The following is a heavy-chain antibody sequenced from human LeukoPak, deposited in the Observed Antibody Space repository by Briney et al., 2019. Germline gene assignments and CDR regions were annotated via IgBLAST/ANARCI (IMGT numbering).Heavy chain of an antibody. CDR3: AGARGMATTYYFDY. J-gene: IGHJ4*02. CDR2: INHSGRT. V-gene: IGHV4-34*01. Sequence: SETLSLTCTVFGGSFTDYFWTWIRHSPGKGLEWVGEINHSGRTNYNPSLKSRVTISVDTSKNQFSLKLSSVTAADTAVYYCAGARGMATTYYFDYWGQGTLVTVSS. D-gene: IGHD5-24*01. CDR1: GGSFTDYF.